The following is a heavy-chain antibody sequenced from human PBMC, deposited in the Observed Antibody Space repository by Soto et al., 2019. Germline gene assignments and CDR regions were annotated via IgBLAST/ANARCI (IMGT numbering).Heavy chain of an antibody. CDR3: AKVDNVDTAMAYDY. D-gene: IGHD5-18*01. V-gene: IGHV3-23*01. CDR2: ISGSGGST. J-gene: IGHJ4*02. CDR1: GFTFSSYV. Sequence: GGSLRLSCAASGFTFSSYVMSWVRQAPGKGLGWVSAISGSGGSTYYADSVKGRFTISRDNSKNTLYLQMNSLRAEDTAVYYCAKVDNVDTAMAYDYWGQGTLVTVSS.